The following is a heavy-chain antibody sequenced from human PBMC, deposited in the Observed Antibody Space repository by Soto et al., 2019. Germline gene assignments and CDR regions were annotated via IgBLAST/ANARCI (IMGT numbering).Heavy chain of an antibody. V-gene: IGHV3-23*01. CDR2: ISGSGGST. D-gene: IGHD4-17*01. J-gene: IGHJ5*02. Sequence: GGSLRLSCAASGFTFRSYAMSWVRQAPGKGLEWVSAISGSGGSTYYADSVKGRFTISRDNSKNTLYLQMNSLRAEDTAVYYCAKTGDDYGDYVNWFDPWGQGTLVTVSS. CDR1: GFTFRSYA. CDR3: AKTGDDYGDYVNWFDP.